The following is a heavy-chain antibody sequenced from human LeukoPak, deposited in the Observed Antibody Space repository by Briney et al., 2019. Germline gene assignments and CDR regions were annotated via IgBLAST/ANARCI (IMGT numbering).Heavy chain of an antibody. J-gene: IGHJ3*02. CDR2: INPHSGGT. CDR1: GYTFSDNY. V-gene: IGHV1-2*02. CDR3: AREFMRVTAFDI. Sequence: ASVKVSCKASGYTFSDNYINWVGQAPGQGLEWMGWINPHSGGTNYGENFQGRVTLTRDTSISTAYMDLSSLISDDTAVYYCAREFMRVTAFDIWGQGTMVTVSS. D-gene: IGHD2-21*02.